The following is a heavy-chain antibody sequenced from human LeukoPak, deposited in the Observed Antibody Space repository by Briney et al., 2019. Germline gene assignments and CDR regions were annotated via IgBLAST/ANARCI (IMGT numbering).Heavy chain of an antibody. Sequence: PGGSLRLSCAASGFTFSSYSMNWVRQARGQGLERVSSISSSSSYIYYADSVKGRFTISRDNAKNSLYLQMNSLRAEDTAVYYCATYYDILTGYPYFDYWGQGALVTVSS. CDR3: ATYYDILTGYPYFDY. CDR2: ISSSSSYI. J-gene: IGHJ4*02. CDR1: GFTFSSYS. V-gene: IGHV3-21*01. D-gene: IGHD3-9*01.